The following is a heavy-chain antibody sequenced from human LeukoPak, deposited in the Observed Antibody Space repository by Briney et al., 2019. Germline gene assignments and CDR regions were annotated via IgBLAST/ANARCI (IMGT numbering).Heavy chain of an antibody. Sequence: GASVKVSCKASGYTFTSYGISWVRQAPGQGLEWMGWISAYNGNTNYAQKLQGRVTMTRNTSISTAYMELSSLRSEDTAVYYCARVPRGHAWIQTRWFDPWGQGTLVTVSS. CDR1: GYTFTSYG. CDR2: ISAYNGNT. J-gene: IGHJ5*02. CDR3: ARVPRGHAWIQTRWFDP. D-gene: IGHD3-16*01. V-gene: IGHV1-18*01.